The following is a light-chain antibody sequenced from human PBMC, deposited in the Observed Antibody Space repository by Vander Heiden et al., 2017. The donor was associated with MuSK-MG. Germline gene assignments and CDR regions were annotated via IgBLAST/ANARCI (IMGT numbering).Light chain of an antibody. CDR1: QGISKW. Sequence: DIQMTQSPSSLSASVGDRVTITCRASQGISKWLAWYQQRPEKAPKSLISGASSLRTGVPSRFSGSGSGTIFTLTISDLQPEDFGTYYCQQDSNSPVTFGQGTLMDIK. CDR3: QQDSNSPVT. CDR2: GAS. J-gene: IGKJ5*01. V-gene: IGKV1D-16*01.